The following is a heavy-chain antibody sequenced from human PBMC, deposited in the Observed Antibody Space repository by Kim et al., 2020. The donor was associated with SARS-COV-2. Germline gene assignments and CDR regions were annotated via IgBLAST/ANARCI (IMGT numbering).Heavy chain of an antibody. Sequence: TAPNPSLKSRVTISVDTSKNQFSLKLSSVTAADTAVYYCARGPEDSPFDYWGQGTLVTVSS. J-gene: IGHJ4*02. D-gene: IGHD2-15*01. CDR2: T. V-gene: IGHV4-39*07. CDR3: ARGPEDSPFDY.